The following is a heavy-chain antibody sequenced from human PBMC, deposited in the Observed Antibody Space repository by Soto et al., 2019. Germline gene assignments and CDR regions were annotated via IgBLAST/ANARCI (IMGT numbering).Heavy chain of an antibody. J-gene: IGHJ4*02. CDR1: GFTFSNFG. CDR3: AKDPSIAVAGTLSDY. V-gene: IGHV3-30*18. Sequence: GGSLRLSCVGSGFTFSNFGIHWVRQAPGKGLEWLAVVSYDEVNKFYADSVRGRFTISRDNSKNTLYLQMNSLRAEDTAVYYCAKDPSIAVAGTLSDYWGQGTLVTVSS. CDR2: VSYDEVNK. D-gene: IGHD6-19*01.